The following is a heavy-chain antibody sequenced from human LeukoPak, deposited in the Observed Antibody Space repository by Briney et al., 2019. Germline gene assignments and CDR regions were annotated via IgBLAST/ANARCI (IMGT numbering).Heavy chain of an antibody. Sequence: GGSLRLACAASGFSFKNHGFYWVRQAPAKGLEWVAIIWSDGSQKYYADSVKGRFTTSRDNSKNTVYLQMNSLRAEDTAMYYCARDLSYGSLDCRGQGTLVTVSS. D-gene: IGHD3-9*01. CDR1: GFSFKNHG. V-gene: IGHV3-33*07. J-gene: IGHJ4*02. CDR2: IWSDGSQK. CDR3: ARDLSYGSLDC.